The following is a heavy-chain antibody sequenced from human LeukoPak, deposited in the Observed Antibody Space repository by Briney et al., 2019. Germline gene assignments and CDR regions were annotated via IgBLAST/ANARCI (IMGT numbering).Heavy chain of an antibody. CDR1: GGSISSYY. J-gene: IGHJ5*02. CDR3: ARLEYSSSWYGVDP. V-gene: IGHV4-59*08. D-gene: IGHD6-13*01. Sequence: SETLSLTCTVSGGSISSYYWSWIRQPPGKGLEWIGYIYYSGSTNYNPSLKSRVTISVDTSKNQFSLKLSSVTAADTAVYYCARLEYSSSWYGVDPWGQGTLVTVPS. CDR2: IYYSGST.